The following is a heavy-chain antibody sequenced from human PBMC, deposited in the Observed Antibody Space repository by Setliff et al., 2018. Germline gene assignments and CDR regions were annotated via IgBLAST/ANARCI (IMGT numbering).Heavy chain of an antibody. CDR2: INDRGST. J-gene: IGHJ4*02. V-gene: IGHV4-39*07. D-gene: IGHD2-15*01. Sequence: SETLSLTCTVSGDSIARSYLYWGWIRQPPGKGLEWIGEINDRGSTHYNPSLKSRVTISVDTSKNQFSLKLTSVTAADTAVYYCATTTLGRYCSGGNCYFGYWGQGTLVTVSS. CDR1: GDSIARSYLY. CDR3: ATTTLGRYCSGGNCYFGY.